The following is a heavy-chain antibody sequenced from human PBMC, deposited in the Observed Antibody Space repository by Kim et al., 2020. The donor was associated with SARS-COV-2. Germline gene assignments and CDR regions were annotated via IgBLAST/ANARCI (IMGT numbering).Heavy chain of an antibody. CDR3: ARQRGTTIFGVVIRTQMDY. Sequence: SETLSLTCTVSGGSISSSSYYWGWIRQPPGKGLEWIGSIYYSGSTYYNPSLKSRGTISVDTSKNQFSLKLSAVTAADTAVYYCARQRGTTIFGVVIRTQMDYWGQGTLVTVSS. J-gene: IGHJ4*02. CDR1: GGSISSSSYY. D-gene: IGHD3-3*01. CDR2: IYYSGST. V-gene: IGHV4-39*01.